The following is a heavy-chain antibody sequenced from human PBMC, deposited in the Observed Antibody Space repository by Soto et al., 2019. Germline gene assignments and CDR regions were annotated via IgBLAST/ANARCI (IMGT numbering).Heavy chain of an antibody. Sequence: GGSLRLSCAASGFTFSSYGMHWVRQAPGKGLEWVAVIWYDGSNKYYADSVKGRFTISRDNSKNTLYLQMNSLRAEDTAVYYCARSEGYYDILTGYYNLALDYWGQGTLVTV. J-gene: IGHJ4*02. V-gene: IGHV3-33*01. D-gene: IGHD3-9*01. CDR1: GFTFSSYG. CDR3: ARSEGYYDILTGYYNLALDY. CDR2: IWYDGSNK.